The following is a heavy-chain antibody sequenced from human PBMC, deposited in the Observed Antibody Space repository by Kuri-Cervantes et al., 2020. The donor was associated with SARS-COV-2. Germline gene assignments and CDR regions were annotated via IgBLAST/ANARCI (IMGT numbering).Heavy chain of an antibody. J-gene: IGHJ4*02. Sequence: GSLRLSCAVYGVSLSNHYWSWIRQPPGKGLEWIGSIYHSGSTYYNPSLKSRVTISVDTSKNQFSLKLSSVTAADTAVYYCARHYYGSGSYYAVPVLWSHWGQGTLVTVSS. CDR3: ARHYYGSGSYYAVPVLWSH. CDR2: IYHSGST. D-gene: IGHD3-10*01. V-gene: IGHV4-34*01. CDR1: GVSLSNHY.